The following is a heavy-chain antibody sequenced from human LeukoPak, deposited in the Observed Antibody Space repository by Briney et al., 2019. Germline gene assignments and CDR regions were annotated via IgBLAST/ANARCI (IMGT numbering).Heavy chain of an antibody. CDR1: GYTFTSYY. CDR2: INPSGGST. V-gene: IGHV1-46*01. D-gene: IGHD1-26*01. CDR3: ARVMGVTAYFDY. Sequence: ASVKVSCTASGYTFTSYYMHWVRQAPGQGLEWMGIINPSGGSTSYAQKFQGRVTMTRDTSTSTVYMELSSLRSEDTAVYYCARVMGVTAYFDYWGQGTLVTVSS. J-gene: IGHJ4*02.